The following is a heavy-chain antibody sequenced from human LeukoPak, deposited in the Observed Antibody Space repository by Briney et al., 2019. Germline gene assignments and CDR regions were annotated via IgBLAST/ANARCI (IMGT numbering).Heavy chain of an antibody. CDR2: INHSGST. V-gene: IGHV4-34*01. Sequence: SETLSLTCAVYGGSFSGYYWSWIRQPPGKGLEWIGEINHSGSTNYNPSLKSRVTISVDTSNNQFSLKMSSVTAADTAVYYCARETVAIPVWGQGTLVTVSS. CDR3: ARETVAIPV. D-gene: IGHD2-2*02. J-gene: IGHJ4*02. CDR1: GGSFSGYY.